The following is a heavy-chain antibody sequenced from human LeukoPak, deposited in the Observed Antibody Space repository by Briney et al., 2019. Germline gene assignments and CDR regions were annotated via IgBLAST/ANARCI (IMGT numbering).Heavy chain of an antibody. D-gene: IGHD6-6*01. J-gene: IGHJ4*02. CDR2: ISSSSSYR. CDR3: ARAHQYSSSSNY. V-gene: IGHV3-21*01. CDR1: GFTFSGYS. Sequence: GGSLRLSCAASGFTFSGYSMNWVRQAPGKGLEWVSSISSSSSYRYYADSVKGRFTISRDNAKNSLYLQMNSLRAEDTAVYYCARAHQYSSSSNYWGQGTLVTVSS.